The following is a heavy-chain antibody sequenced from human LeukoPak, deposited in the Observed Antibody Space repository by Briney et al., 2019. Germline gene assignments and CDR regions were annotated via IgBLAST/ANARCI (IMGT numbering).Heavy chain of an antibody. D-gene: IGHD3-22*01. V-gene: IGHV5-51*01. CDR2: INTGDSDT. CDR3: ARLSDSGFYYAFY. J-gene: IGHJ4*02. CDR1: GSSFTSYS. Sequence: GESLKISCKRSGSSFTSYSIGWVRQTPGKGLEWMGIINTGDSDTRYSPSFQGQVTISADKAISTAYLQWSSLEASDTAMYYFARLSDSGFYYAFYWGQGTLVTVSS.